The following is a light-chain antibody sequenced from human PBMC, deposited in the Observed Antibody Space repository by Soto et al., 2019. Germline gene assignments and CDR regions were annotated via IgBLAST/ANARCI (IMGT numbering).Light chain of an antibody. Sequence: DIQMTQSPSSLSASVGDRVTITCRASQSISSYLNWYQQKPGKAPKLLIYAASRLQSGVPSRFSGRGSGTDFTLNISTLQPEDFATYYCKQSYSTPRSFGHRTKVEIK. CDR2: AAS. V-gene: IGKV1-39*01. CDR3: KQSYSTPRS. J-gene: IGKJ1*01. CDR1: QSISSY.